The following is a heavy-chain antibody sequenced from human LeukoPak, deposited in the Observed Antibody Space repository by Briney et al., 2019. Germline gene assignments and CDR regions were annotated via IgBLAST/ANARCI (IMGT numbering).Heavy chain of an antibody. CDR2: SSYRGST. J-gene: IGHJ5*02. D-gene: IGHD4-11*01. CDR3: ARDGSNSLNWFDP. CDR1: GRPLSSWSYL. Sequence: SLMCTVWGRPLSSWSYLGLWLPQPRGKGVEGFGYSSYRGSTNYNPCLKSRVTISVDKSKNQFSLKLSSVTAADTAVYYCARDGSNSLNWFDPWGQGTLVTVSA. V-gene: IGHV4-61*01.